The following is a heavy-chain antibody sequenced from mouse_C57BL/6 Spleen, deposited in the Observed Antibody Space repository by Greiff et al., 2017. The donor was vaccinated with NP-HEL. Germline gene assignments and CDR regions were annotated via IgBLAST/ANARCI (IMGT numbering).Heavy chain of an antibody. J-gene: IGHJ3*01. CDR1: GYTFTSYW. D-gene: IGHD2-5*01. CDR3: ARGDYSNTEGFAY. V-gene: IGHV1-52*01. CDR2: IDPSDSET. Sequence: QVQLKQPGAELVRPGSSVKLSCKASGYTFTSYWMHWVKQRPIQGLEWIGNIDPSDSETHYNQKFKDKATLTVDKSSSTAYMQLSSLTSEDSAVYYCARGDYSNTEGFAYWGQGTLVTVSA.